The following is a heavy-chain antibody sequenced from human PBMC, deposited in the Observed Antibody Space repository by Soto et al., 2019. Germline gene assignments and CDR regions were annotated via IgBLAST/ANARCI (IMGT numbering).Heavy chain of an antibody. CDR1: GGTFSSYA. Sequence: SVKVSCKASGGTFSSYAISWVRQAPGQGLEWMGGIIPIFGTANYAQKFQGRVTITADESTSTAYMELGSLRSEDTAVYYCARAATRPASYFDYWGQGTLVTVSS. V-gene: IGHV1-69*13. J-gene: IGHJ4*02. CDR3: ARAATRPASYFDY. CDR2: IIPIFGTA. D-gene: IGHD5-12*01.